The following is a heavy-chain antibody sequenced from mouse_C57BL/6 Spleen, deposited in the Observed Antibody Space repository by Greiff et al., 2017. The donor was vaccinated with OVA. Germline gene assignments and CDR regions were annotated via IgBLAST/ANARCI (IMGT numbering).Heavy chain of an antibody. J-gene: IGHJ2*01. D-gene: IGHD2-2*01. Sequence: QVQLQQPGAELVMPGASVKLSCKASGYTFTSYWMHWVKQRPGQGLEWIGEIDPSDSYTNYNQKFKGKSTLTVDKSSSTAYMQLSSLTSEDSAVYYWANGYYFDYWGQGTTLTVSS. CDR2: IDPSDSYT. CDR3: ANGYYFDY. CDR1: GYTFTSYW. V-gene: IGHV1-69*01.